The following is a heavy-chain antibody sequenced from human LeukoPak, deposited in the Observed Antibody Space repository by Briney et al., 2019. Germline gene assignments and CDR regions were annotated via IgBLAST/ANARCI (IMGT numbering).Heavy chain of an antibody. CDR2: IRASGGTT. Sequence: AGGSQRLSCAASGFTFSNFAMSWVRQAPGKGREWVSGIRASGGTTYYGDSVKGRFTISRDNSKNTLYLQINSLRAEDTALYYCAKLTHFGVVKTNLDYWGQGTLVTVSA. CDR3: AKLTHFGVVKTNLDY. D-gene: IGHD3-3*01. CDR1: GFTFSNFA. J-gene: IGHJ4*02. V-gene: IGHV3-23*01.